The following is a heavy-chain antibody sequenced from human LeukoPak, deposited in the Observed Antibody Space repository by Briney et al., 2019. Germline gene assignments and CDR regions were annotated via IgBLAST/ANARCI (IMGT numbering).Heavy chain of an antibody. CDR1: GFTFSSYA. J-gene: IGHJ4*02. D-gene: IGHD3-22*01. Sequence: AGGSLRLSCAASGFTFSSYAMSGVRQPPGGGREWVSAIIGSGGSTYYAPSVKSRFTISRDNSKNTLYLQMNSLRAEDTAVYYCAKKVYYDSSGYIDYWGQGTLVTVSS. V-gene: IGHV3-23*01. CDR2: IIGSGGST. CDR3: AKKVYYDSSGYIDY.